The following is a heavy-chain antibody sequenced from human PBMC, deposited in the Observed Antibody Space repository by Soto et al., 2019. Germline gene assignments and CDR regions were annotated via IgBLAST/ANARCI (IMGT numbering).Heavy chain of an antibody. Sequence: QVQLEQSGAEVKKPGPSLKVSCKATGGTFNKYAISWVRQAPVQGLEWMAGIIPVYGTPNYAQRFQDRVTIIADESTTTAYMEVNSLTSEDTAIYYCSIVTAYGMDVWGPGTTVIVSS. CDR2: IIPVYGTP. CDR1: GGTFNKYA. CDR3: SIVTAYGMDV. D-gene: IGHD2-15*01. J-gene: IGHJ6*02. V-gene: IGHV1-69*01.